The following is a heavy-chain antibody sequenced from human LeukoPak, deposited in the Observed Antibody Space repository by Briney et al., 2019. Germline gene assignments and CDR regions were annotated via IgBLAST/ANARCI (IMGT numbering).Heavy chain of an antibody. V-gene: IGHV5-51*01. CDR3: ARRAATGHASEYFQH. CDR2: IYPGDSDT. Sequence: GESLKISCKGSGYSFTNYWIAWVRQMPGKGLEWMGIIYPGDSDTRYSPSFQGQVTISADKSISTAYLQWSSLKASDTAMYHCARRAATGHASEYFQHWGQGTLVTVSS. CDR1: GYSFTNYW. D-gene: IGHD6-13*01. J-gene: IGHJ1*01.